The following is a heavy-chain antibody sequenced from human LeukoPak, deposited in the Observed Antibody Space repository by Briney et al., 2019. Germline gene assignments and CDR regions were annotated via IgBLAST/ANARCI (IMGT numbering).Heavy chain of an antibody. V-gene: IGHV4-39*01. D-gene: IGHD2-8*01. Sequence: PSETLSLTCTVSGGSLTSSSYYWGWIRQPPGKGLEWIGSIYYSGSTYYKSSLKSRVTISVDTSKNQFSLKLSSVTAADTAVYYCASNGPSGHSSPYLPDYWGQGTLVTVSS. CDR1: GGSLTSSSYY. J-gene: IGHJ4*02. CDR2: IYYSGST. CDR3: ASNGPSGHSSPYLPDY.